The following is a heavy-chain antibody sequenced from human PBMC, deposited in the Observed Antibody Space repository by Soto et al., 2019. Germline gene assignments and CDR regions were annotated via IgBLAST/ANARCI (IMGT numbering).Heavy chain of an antibody. V-gene: IGHV1-3*01. CDR3: GSVGYCSSTNCLFYYYHYGMDV. CDR2: INGGNGNT. Sequence: ASVKVSCKASGYTFTNYAMHWVRQAPGQRLEWMGWINGGNGNTKYSQKFQDRVTITRDTSASSAYMELSSLRTEDTAVYYCGSVGYCSSTNCLFYYYHYGMDVWGQGTTVTVSS. D-gene: IGHD2-2*03. J-gene: IGHJ6*02. CDR1: GYTFTNYA.